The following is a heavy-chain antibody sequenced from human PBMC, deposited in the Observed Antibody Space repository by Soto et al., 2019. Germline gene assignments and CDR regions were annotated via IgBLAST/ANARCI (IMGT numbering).Heavy chain of an antibody. V-gene: IGHV3-23*01. J-gene: IGHJ4*02. CDR3: EKIYDGSGSDY. D-gene: IGHD3-22*01. CDR1: GFTFSSYA. CDR2: ISGSGGST. Sequence: GRSLRLSCAASGFTFSSYAMSWVRQAPGKGLEWVSAISGSGGSTYYADSVKGRFTISRDNSKNTLYLQLNSLRADDTAVYYFEKIYDGSGSDYWCQGILVTVS.